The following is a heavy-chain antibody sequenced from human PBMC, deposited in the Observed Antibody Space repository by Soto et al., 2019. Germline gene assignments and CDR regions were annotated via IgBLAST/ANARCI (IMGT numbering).Heavy chain of an antibody. CDR1: GFTVSSKY. Sequence: PGGSLRLSCAASGFTVSSKYMTWVRQAPGKGLEWVSLIQSGGTTYYADSVKGRFTISRDTSENTLHLQMDSLRVEDTAVYYCAKDATAVNGVWDPFDMWGQGTEVTVAS. J-gene: IGHJ3*02. CDR3: AKDATAVNGVWDPFDM. D-gene: IGHD2-8*01. V-gene: IGHV3-66*01. CDR2: IQSGGTT.